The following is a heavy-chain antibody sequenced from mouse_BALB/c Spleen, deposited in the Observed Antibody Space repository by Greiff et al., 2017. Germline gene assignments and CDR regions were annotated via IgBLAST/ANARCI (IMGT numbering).Heavy chain of an antibody. V-gene: IGHV5-12-2*01. J-gene: IGHJ4*01. Sequence: EVHLVESGGGLVQPGGSLKLSCAASGFTFSSYTMSWVRQTPEKRLEWVAYISNGGGSTYYPDTVKGRFTISRDNAKNTLYLQMSSLKSEDTAMYYCARQGITTVPRYAMDYWGQGTSVTVSS. D-gene: IGHD1-1*01. CDR3: ARQGITTVPRYAMDY. CDR2: ISNGGGST. CDR1: GFTFSSYT.